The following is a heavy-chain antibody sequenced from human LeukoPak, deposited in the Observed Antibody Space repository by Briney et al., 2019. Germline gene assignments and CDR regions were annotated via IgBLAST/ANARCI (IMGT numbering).Heavy chain of an antibody. D-gene: IGHD3-10*01. CDR1: GYTFTSYY. Sequence: ASVKVSCKASGYTFTSYYMHWVRQAPGQGLEWMGIINPSGGSTSYAQKFQGRITMTRDTSTSTVYMELSSLRSEDTAVYYCAREWRVRGVIDYWGQGTLVTVSS. V-gene: IGHV1-46*01. J-gene: IGHJ4*02. CDR3: AREWRVRGVIDY. CDR2: INPSGGST.